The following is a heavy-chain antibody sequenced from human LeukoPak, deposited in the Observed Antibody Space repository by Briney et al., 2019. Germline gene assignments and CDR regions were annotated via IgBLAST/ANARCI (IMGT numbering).Heavy chain of an antibody. V-gene: IGHV3-11*06. CDR1: GFTFSDYY. D-gene: IGHD4-17*01. J-gene: IGHJ4*02. CDR3: ARDQNEGYGDYFYYFDY. Sequence: GGSLRLSCEASGFTFSDYYLSWIRQAPGKGLEWISYISGSSSHINYADSVKGRFTISRDSSKNTLYLQMNSLRAEDTAVYYCARDQNEGYGDYFYYFDYWGQGTLVTVSS. CDR2: ISGSSSHI.